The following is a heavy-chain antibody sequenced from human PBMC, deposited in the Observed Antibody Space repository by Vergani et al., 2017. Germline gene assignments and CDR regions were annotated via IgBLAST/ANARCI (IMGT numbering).Heavy chain of an antibody. Sequence: QVQLQQWGAGLLKPSETLSLTCAVSGGSFSGYYWSWIRQPPGKGLEWNGEINHSGSTNYTPSLKSRVTISVNTSKNQFSLKLSSVTAADTAVYYCACLSLYDSSGYYLGFHRYYFDYWGQGTLVTVSS. CDR1: GGSFSGYY. V-gene: IGHV4-34*01. CDR3: ACLSLYDSSGYYLGFHRYYFDY. J-gene: IGHJ4*02. D-gene: IGHD3-22*01. CDR2: INHSGST.